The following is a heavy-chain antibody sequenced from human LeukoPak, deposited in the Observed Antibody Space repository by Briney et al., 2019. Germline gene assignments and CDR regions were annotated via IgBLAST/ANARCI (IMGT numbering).Heavy chain of an antibody. V-gene: IGHV1-18*01. CDR3: ARDGFRPYGSGSYYKGPFDY. D-gene: IGHD3-10*01. Sequence: GASVKVSCKASGGTFSSYVISWVRQAPGQGLEWMGWISAYNGNTNYAQKLQGRVTMTTDTSTSTAYMELRSLRSDDTAVYYCARDGFRPYGSGSYYKGPFDYWGQGTLVTVSS. CDR2: ISAYNGNT. J-gene: IGHJ4*02. CDR1: GGTFSSYV.